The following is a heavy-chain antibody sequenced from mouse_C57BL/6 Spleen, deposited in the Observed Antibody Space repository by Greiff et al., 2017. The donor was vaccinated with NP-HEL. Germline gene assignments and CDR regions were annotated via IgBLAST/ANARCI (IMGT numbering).Heavy chain of an antibody. CDR3: ARRSSPGFAY. CDR1: GYTFTDYY. CDR2: INPNNGGT. V-gene: IGHV1-26*01. Sequence: EVQLQQSGPELVKPGASVKISCKASGYTFTDYYMNWVKQSHGKSLEWIGDINPNNGGTSYNQKFKGKATLTVDKSSSTAYMELRSLTSEDSAVYYSARRSSPGFAYWGQGTLVTVSA. J-gene: IGHJ3*01. D-gene: IGHD1-1*01.